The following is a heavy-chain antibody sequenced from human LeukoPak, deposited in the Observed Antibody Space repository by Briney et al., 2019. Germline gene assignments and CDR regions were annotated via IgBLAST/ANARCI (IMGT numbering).Heavy chain of an antibody. Sequence: ASVKVSCKASGYTFTSYGISWVRQAPGQGLEWMGWISAYKGNTNYAQKLQGRVTMTTDTSTSTAYMELRSLRSDDTAVYYCARIAVPAAISPLFDYWGQGTLVTVSS. CDR1: GYTFTSYG. D-gene: IGHD2-2*02. CDR3: ARIAVPAAISPLFDY. V-gene: IGHV1-18*01. CDR2: ISAYKGNT. J-gene: IGHJ4*02.